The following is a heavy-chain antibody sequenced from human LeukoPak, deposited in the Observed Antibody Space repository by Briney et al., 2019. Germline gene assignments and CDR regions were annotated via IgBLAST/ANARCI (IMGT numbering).Heavy chain of an antibody. D-gene: IGHD6-13*01. J-gene: IGHJ4*02. CDR3: ARSRGYFDY. Sequence: SETLSLTCAVSGYSISSSYYWSWIRQPPGKGLEWIGYIYYSGSTNYNPSLKSRVTISVDTSKNQFSLKLSSVTAADTALYYCARSRGYFDYWGQGTLVTVSS. V-gene: IGHV4-61*01. CDR2: IYYSGST. CDR1: GYSISSSYY.